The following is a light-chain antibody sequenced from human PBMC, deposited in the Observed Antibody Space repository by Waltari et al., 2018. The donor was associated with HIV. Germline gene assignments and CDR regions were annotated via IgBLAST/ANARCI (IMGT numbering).Light chain of an antibody. J-gene: IGKJ5*01. CDR2: DAS. Sequence: IVLTQSPAILSLSPGERATLSCRASQSVSPFFAWSQQKPGPAPRPLIDDASSRATGIPARVSGSGSGTDFTLTISSLEPEDFAVYYCQQRSNGPFTFGQGTRLEIK. CDR1: QSVSPF. CDR3: QQRSNGPFT. V-gene: IGKV3-11*01.